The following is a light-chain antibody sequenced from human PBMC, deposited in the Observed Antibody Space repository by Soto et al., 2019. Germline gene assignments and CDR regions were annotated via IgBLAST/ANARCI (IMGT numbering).Light chain of an antibody. V-gene: IGLV3-1*01. CDR2: KDT. CDR3: QVWDRSSRV. Sequence: SYELTQPPSVSVSPGHTASITCSGDRLGNKYACWYQRKPGQSPVLVIYKDTKRPSGIPERFSGSNSGNTATLTISGTQAMDEADYYCQVWDRSSRVFGGGTKLTVL. CDR1: RLGNKY. J-gene: IGLJ3*02.